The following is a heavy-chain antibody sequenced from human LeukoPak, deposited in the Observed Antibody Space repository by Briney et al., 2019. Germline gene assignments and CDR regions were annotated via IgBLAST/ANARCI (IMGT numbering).Heavy chain of an antibody. CDR2: INHSGST. V-gene: IGHV4-34*01. CDR1: GGSFSGYY. CDR3: ARQHARYCSSTSCFVHPRFDY. D-gene: IGHD2-2*01. J-gene: IGHJ4*02. Sequence: SETLSLTCAVYGGSFSGYYWSWIRQPPGKGLEWIGEINHSGSTNYNPSLKSRVTISVDTSKNQSSLKLSSVTAADTAVYYWARQHARYCSSTSCFVHPRFDYWGQGTVVTVSS.